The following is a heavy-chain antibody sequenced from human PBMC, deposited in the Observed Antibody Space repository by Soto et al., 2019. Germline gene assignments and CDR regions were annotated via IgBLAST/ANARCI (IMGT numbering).Heavy chain of an antibody. Sequence: LRLSCAASGFTFSSYAMSWVRQAPGKGLEWVSVISGGGGSTYYADSVKGRFTISRDNSKNTLYLQMNSLRAEDTAVYYCAKDISSDYYGTFDYWGQGXLVTVYS. V-gene: IGHV3-23*01. J-gene: IGHJ4*02. D-gene: IGHD3-22*01. CDR2: ISGGGGST. CDR1: GFTFSSYA. CDR3: AKDISSDYYGTFDY.